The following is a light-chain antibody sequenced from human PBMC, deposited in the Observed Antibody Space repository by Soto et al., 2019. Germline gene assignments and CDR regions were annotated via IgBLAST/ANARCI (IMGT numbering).Light chain of an antibody. CDR2: AAS. Sequence: DIQMTQSPSSLSASVGDRVTITCRASLGIRNDLGWYQHKPGKAPKRLIYAASSLQSGVPSRFSGSGSGTEFTLTISSLQPEDFATYYCQQYENYWTFGQGTKVDIK. V-gene: IGKV1-17*01. CDR3: QQYENYWT. CDR1: LGIRND. J-gene: IGKJ1*01.